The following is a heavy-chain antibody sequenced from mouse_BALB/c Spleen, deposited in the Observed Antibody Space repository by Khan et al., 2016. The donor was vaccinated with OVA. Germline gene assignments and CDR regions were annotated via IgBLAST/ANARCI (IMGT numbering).Heavy chain of an antibody. Sequence: IQLVQSGPEVVKPGASVKMSCKASGYTFTDYNMDWVKQSHGKSLEWIGYIFPNNGDSGYNQKFKTKATLTVDHSSSTAYMELRSLTSEDSAIYYCVRSGYGSFAFWGQGTLVTVSA. CDR1: GYTFTDYN. D-gene: IGHD2-2*01. CDR3: VRSGYGSFAF. J-gene: IGHJ3*01. CDR2: IFPNNGDS. V-gene: IGHV1S29*02.